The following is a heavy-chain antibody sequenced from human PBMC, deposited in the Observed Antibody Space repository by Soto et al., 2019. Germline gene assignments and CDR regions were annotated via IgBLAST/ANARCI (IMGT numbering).Heavy chain of an antibody. D-gene: IGHD2-15*01. CDR1: AFNFNHYA. CDR3: ARAGYCSGGRCYPPYYSYYGMDV. J-gene: IGHJ6*02. CDR2: ISYDGNIK. Sequence: PGGPLRLSCGASAFNFNHYAMHGVREAPGKGLECVAVISYDGNIKRYADSVKGRFTISRDNSENTLYLPMNSLSPEDTAVYYCARAGYCSGGRCYPPYYSYYGMDVWGQGTTVTVSS. V-gene: IGHV3-30-3*01.